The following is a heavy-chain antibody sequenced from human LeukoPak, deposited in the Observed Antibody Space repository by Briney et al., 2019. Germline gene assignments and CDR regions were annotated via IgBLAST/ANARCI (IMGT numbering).Heavy chain of an antibody. CDR3: ARGLGSSGWSPNYGMDV. V-gene: IGHV1-2*06. CDR2: INPNSGGT. J-gene: IGHJ6*02. D-gene: IGHD6-19*01. CDR1: GYTFTGYY. Sequence: AVQVSCMASGYTFTGYYMHWLRQAPGQGLEWMGRINPNSGGTNYAQKFQGRVTMTRDTSISTAYIELSRLRSDDTAVYYCARGLGSSGWSPNYGMDVWGQGTTVTVSS.